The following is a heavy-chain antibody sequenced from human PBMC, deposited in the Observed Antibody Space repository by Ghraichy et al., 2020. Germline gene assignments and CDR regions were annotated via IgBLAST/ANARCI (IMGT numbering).Heavy chain of an antibody. Sequence: SETLSLTCTVSGGSISSSSFYWGWIRQPPGKGLEWIGNIFYSGSTYYNPSLKSRVTISVDTSKNQFSLKLSYVTAADTAVYFCARIVDTARVTDYFEYWGQGTLVTVSS. D-gene: IGHD5-18*01. V-gene: IGHV4-39*01. J-gene: IGHJ4*02. CDR3: ARIVDTARVTDYFEY. CDR2: IFYSGST. CDR1: GGSISSSSFY.